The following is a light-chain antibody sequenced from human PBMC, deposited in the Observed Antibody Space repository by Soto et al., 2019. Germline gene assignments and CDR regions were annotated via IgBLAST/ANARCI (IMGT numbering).Light chain of an antibody. CDR2: EVF. J-gene: IGLJ1*01. V-gene: IGLV2-14*01. CDR1: NSDVGGYNY. CDR3: SSYTTTNTLYV. Sequence: QSALTQPASVSGSPGQSITIPCTGTNSDVGGYNYVSWYQHHPGKAPKLMIYEVFNRPSGVSSRFSGSKSGSTASLTISGLQAADEAEYYCSSYTTTNTLYVFGTGTKVTVL.